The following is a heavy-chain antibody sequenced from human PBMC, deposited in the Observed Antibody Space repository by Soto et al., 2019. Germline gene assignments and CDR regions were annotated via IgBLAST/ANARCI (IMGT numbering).Heavy chain of an antibody. V-gene: IGHV3-66*01. CDR1: GFTVSSNY. Sequence: GGSLRLSCAASGFTVSSNYMSWVRQAPGKGLEWVSVIYSGGSKYYADSVKGRFTISRDNSKNTLYLQMNSLRAEDTAVYYCARDSRMAWRYYMDVWGKGTTVTVSS. J-gene: IGHJ6*03. CDR2: IYSGGSK. CDR3: ARDSRMAWRYYMDV.